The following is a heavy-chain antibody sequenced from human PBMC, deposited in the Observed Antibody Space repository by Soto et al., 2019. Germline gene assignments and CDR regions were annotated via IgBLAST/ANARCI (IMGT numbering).Heavy chain of an antibody. CDR3: AGRSSLASVQVYFGEISNYKWFDP. V-gene: IGHV4-39*01. CDR1: NGSISSAIYY. J-gene: IGHJ5*02. D-gene: IGHD3-10*01. Sequence: ETLSLTCTVSNGSISSAIYYWGWIRQPPGKGLEWIGSIYHSGSTYYNPSLQGRVTISVDTSKNQFSLKLSSVTAADTAVYFCAGRSSLASVQVYFGEISNYKWFDPWGQGTLVTVSS. CDR2: IYHSGST.